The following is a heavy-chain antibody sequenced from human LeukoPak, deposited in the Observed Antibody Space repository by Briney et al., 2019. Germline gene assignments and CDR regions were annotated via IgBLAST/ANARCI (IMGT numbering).Heavy chain of an antibody. V-gene: IGHV5-51*01. CDR3: ARASMVRGVMEDYFDY. Sequence: GESLKISCKGSGSIFTSYWIGWVRQLPGKGLEWMGIIYPGDSDTRYSPSFQGQVTISADKSISTAYLQWSSLKASDTATYYCARASMVRGVMEDYFDYWGQGTLGTVSS. CDR2: IYPGDSDT. J-gene: IGHJ4*02. D-gene: IGHD3-10*01. CDR1: GSIFTSYW.